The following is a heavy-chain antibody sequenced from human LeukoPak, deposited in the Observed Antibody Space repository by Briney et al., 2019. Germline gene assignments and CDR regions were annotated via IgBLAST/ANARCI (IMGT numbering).Heavy chain of an antibody. D-gene: IGHD3-22*01. CDR2: IFHSGST. CDR3: ARHKVIYDSSESWFDP. CDR1: GFTFSNYG. V-gene: IGHV4-38-2*01. J-gene: IGHJ5*02. Sequence: GSLRLSCAASGFTFSNYGMSWVRQAPGKGLEWIASIFHSGSTFYNPSLKSRVTISVDTSKNQFSLKLSSVTAADTAVYYCARHKVIYDSSESWFDPWGQGTLVTVPS.